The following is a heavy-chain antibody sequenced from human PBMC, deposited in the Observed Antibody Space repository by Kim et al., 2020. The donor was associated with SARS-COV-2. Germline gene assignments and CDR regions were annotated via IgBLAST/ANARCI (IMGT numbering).Heavy chain of an antibody. Sequence: GGSLRLSCAASGFTVSSNYMSWVRQAPGKGLEWVSVIYSGGSTYYADSVKGRFTISRHNSKNTLYLQMNSLRAEDTAVYYCARAHGYYDSSGFPPGAFDIWGQGTMVTVSS. J-gene: IGHJ3*02. CDR1: GFTVSSNY. CDR3: ARAHGYYDSSGFPPGAFDI. D-gene: IGHD3-22*01. V-gene: IGHV3-53*04. CDR2: IYSGGST.